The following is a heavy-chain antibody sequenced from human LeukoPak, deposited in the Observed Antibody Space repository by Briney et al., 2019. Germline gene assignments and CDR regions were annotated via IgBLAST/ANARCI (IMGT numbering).Heavy chain of an antibody. J-gene: IGHJ4*02. CDR3: TRVGYIDEGIDY. V-gene: IGHV3-7*04. Sequence: GGSLRLSCVGSGFTFRSHAMSWVRQAPEKGLEWVANIKQDGSKKSYVDSVKGRFTISRDNAKNSLYLQMNSLRAEDTAIYYCTRVGYIDEGIDYWGQRTLVTVSS. CDR1: GFTFRSHA. CDR2: IKQDGSKK. D-gene: IGHD5-24*01.